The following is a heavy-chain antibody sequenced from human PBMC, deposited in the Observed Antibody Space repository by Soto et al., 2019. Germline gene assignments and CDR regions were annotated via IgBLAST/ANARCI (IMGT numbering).Heavy chain of an antibody. J-gene: IGHJ4*02. CDR3: ARDVLSVYSRYDS. D-gene: IGHD3-3*01. CDR2: INAGNGNT. V-gene: IGHV1-3*01. CDR1: GGTFSSYT. Sequence: ASVKVSCKASGGTFSSYTISWVRQAPGQRLEWMGWINAGNGNTRYSQKFQGRVTITRDTSASIGYMELNSLTSEDTALYYCARDVLSVYSRYDSWGQGTLVTVSS.